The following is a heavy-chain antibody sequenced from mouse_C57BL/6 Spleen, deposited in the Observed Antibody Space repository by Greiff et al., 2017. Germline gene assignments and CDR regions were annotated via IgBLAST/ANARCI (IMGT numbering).Heavy chain of an antibody. CDR2: ISSGGSYT. Sequence: EVQLMESGGDLVKPGGSLKLSCAASGFTFSSYGMSWVRQTPDKRLEWVATISSGGSYTYYPDSVKGRFTISRDNAKNTLYLQMSSLKSEDTAMYYCARRGYGNYAYFDYWGQGTTLTVSS. CDR1: GFTFSSYG. J-gene: IGHJ2*01. D-gene: IGHD2-10*02. V-gene: IGHV5-6*01. CDR3: ARRGYGNYAYFDY.